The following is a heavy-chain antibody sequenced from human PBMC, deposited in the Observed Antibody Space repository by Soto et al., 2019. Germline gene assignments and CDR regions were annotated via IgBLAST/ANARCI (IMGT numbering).Heavy chain of an antibody. CDR1: GFTFSSYA. CDR3: AKFFTPGGQSYYYYGMDV. CDR2: ISGSGGST. J-gene: IGHJ6*02. V-gene: IGHV3-23*01. D-gene: IGHD3-16*01. Sequence: GGSLRLSCAASGFTFSSYAMSWVRQAPGKGLEWVSAISGSGGSTYYADSVKGRFTISRDNSKNTLYLQMKSLRAEDTAVYYCAKFFTPGGQSYYYYGMDVWGQGTTVTVSS.